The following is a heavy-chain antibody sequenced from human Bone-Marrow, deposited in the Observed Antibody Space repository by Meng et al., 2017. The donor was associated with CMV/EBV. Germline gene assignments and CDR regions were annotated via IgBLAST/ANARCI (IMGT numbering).Heavy chain of an antibody. J-gene: IGHJ6*02. V-gene: IGHV4-59*01. CDR1: GGSISSYY. CDR3: ARLAGGRWRNYYGMDV. D-gene: IGHD3-16*01. Sequence: SETLSLTCTVSGGSISSYYWSWIRQPPGKGLEWIGYIYYSGSTNYNPSLKSRVTISVDTSKNQFSLKLSSVTAADTAVYYCARLAGGRWRNYYGMDVWGQGTTVNVSS. CDR2: IYYSGST.